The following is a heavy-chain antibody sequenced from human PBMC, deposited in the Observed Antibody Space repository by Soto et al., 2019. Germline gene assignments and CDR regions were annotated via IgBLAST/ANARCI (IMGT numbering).Heavy chain of an antibody. Sequence: SETLSLTCAVYGGSFSGYYWSWIRQPPGKGLEWIGEINHSGSTNYNPSLKSRVTISVDTSKNQFSLKLSSVTAADTAVYYCARGRRRFGEYGPYYYYMDVWGKGTTVTVSS. V-gene: IGHV4-34*01. CDR1: GGSFSGYY. CDR3: ARGRRRFGEYGPYYYYMDV. D-gene: IGHD3-10*01. CDR2: INHSGST. J-gene: IGHJ6*03.